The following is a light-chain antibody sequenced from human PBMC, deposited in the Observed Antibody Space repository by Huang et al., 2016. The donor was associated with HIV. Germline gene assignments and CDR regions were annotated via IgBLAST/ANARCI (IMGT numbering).Light chain of an antibody. CDR3: QQYDNVPYT. V-gene: IGKV1-33*01. CDR1: QDISNY. Sequence: DIQMTQSPSSLSASVGDRVTITCQASQDISNYLNWYQHKPGKAPKRLISDASNLETGGPSRFSGSGSGTDFTLTISSLQPEDVATYYCQQYDNVPYTFGQGTKLEIK. J-gene: IGKJ2*01. CDR2: DAS.